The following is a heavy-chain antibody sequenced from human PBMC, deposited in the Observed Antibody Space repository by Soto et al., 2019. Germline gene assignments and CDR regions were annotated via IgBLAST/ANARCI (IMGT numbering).Heavy chain of an antibody. CDR3: ARGHEGGVITFGGVIVLSNWFDP. CDR2: IYYSGST. J-gene: IGHJ5*02. Sequence: SETLSLTCTVSCGSVSSGSYYWSWIRQPPGKGLEWIGYIYYSGSTNYNPSLKSRVTISVDTSKNQFSLKLSSVTAADTAVYYCARGHEGGVITFGGVIVLSNWFDPWGQGTLVTVSS. D-gene: IGHD3-16*02. V-gene: IGHV4-61*01. CDR1: CGSVSSGSYY.